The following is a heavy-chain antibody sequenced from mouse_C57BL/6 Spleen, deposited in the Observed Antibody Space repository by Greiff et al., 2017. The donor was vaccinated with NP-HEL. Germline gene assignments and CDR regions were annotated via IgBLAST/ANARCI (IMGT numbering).Heavy chain of an antibody. Sequence: EVQLVESGPGLVKPSQSLSLTCSVTGYSITSGYYWNWIRQFPGNKLEWMGYISYDGSNNYNPSLKNRISITRDTSKNQFFLKLNSVTTEDTATYYCARGSRNYAMDYWGQGTSVTVSS. J-gene: IGHJ4*01. CDR2: ISYDGSN. D-gene: IGHD3-1*01. CDR1: GYSITSGYY. V-gene: IGHV3-6*01. CDR3: ARGSRNYAMDY.